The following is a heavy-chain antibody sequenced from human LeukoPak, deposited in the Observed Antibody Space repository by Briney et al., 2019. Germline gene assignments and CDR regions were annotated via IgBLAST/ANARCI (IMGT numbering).Heavy chain of an antibody. D-gene: IGHD2-8*01. CDR1: GGTFSSCA. J-gene: IGHJ5*02. CDR2: IIPIFGTA. CDR3: ARWGYCTNGVCYRNWFDP. V-gene: IGHV1-69*05. Sequence: SVKVSCKASGGTFSSCAISWVRQAPGQGLEWMGRIIPIFGTANYAQKFQGRVTITTDESTSTAYMELSSLRSEDTAVYYCARWGYCTNGVCYRNWFDPWGQGTLVTVSS.